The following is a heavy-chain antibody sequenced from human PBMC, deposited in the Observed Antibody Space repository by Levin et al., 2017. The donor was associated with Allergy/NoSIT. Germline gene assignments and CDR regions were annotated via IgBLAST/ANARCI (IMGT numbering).Heavy chain of an antibody. CDR1: GFTFSSYA. CDR2: ISGSGGST. CDR3: AKPPHDYVWGSYRPEDY. D-gene: IGHD3-16*02. V-gene: IGHV3-23*01. Sequence: GESLKISCAASGFTFSSYAMSWVRQAPGKGLEWVAAISGSGGSTYYADSVKGRFTISRDNSKNTLYLQMNSLRAEDTAVYYCAKPPHDYVWGSYRPEDYWGQGPLVTVSS. J-gene: IGHJ4*02.